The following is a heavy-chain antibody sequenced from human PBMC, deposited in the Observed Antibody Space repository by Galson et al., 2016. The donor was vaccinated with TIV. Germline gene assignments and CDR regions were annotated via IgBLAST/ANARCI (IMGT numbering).Heavy chain of an antibody. D-gene: IGHD2-15*01. J-gene: IGHJ4*02. CDR3: ARVPGGFSGRGVFVD. CDR1: GFSLTTSGVS. Sequence: PALVTPPQTVTLTCTFSGFSLTTSGVSVVWIRQPPGKALEWLARIDWDGDKHFSASLKTRLSIAKDTSKSQVVLRLTDVDAVDTGRYYCARVPGGFSGRGVFVDGGQGTPVAVSS. V-gene: IGHV2-70*11. CDR2: IDWDGDK.